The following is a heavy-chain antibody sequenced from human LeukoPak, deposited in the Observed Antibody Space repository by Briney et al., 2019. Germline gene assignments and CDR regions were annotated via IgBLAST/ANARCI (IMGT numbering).Heavy chain of an antibody. J-gene: IGHJ2*01. CDR1: GFSFSTYA. CDR3: ARRWYFDL. CDR2: ISYDETNK. V-gene: IGHV3-30*04. Sequence: GGSLRLSCAASGFSFSTYAMHWVRQAPGKGLEWVAVISYDETNKYYADSVQGRFTISRDNSKNTLYLQMNSLRAEDTALYYCARRWYFDLWGRGNLVTVSS.